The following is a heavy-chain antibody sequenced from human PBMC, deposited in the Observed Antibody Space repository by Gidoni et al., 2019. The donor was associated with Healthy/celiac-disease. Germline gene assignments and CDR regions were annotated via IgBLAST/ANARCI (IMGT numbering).Heavy chain of an antibody. D-gene: IGHD6-19*01. Sequence: QVQLQESGPGLVKPSETLSLTCTVSGGSISSYYWSWIRQPPGKGLEWIGYIYYSGSTNYNPSLKSRVTISVDTSKNQFFLKLSSVTAADTAVYYCAGGLVRLYYFDYWGQGTLVTVSS. CDR2: IYYSGST. V-gene: IGHV4-59*01. J-gene: IGHJ4*02. CDR3: AGGLVRLYYFDY. CDR1: GGSISSYY.